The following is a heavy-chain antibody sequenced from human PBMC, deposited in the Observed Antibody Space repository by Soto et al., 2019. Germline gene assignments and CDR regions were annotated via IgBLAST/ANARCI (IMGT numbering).Heavy chain of an antibody. CDR2: ISYDGSNK. D-gene: IGHD6-13*01. Sequence: GGSLRLSCAASGFTFSSYAMHWVRQAPGKGLEWVAVISYDGSNKYYADSVKGRFTISRDNSKNTLYLQMNSLRAEDTAVYYCARGSRRQQLARGAFDIWGQGTMVTVSS. CDR1: GFTFSSYA. V-gene: IGHV3-30-3*01. CDR3: ARGSRRQQLARGAFDI. J-gene: IGHJ3*02.